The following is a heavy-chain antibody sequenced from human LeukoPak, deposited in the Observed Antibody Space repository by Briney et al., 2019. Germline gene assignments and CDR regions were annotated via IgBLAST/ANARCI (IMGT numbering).Heavy chain of an antibody. J-gene: IGHJ5*02. CDR1: RGSISRSRSY. CDR3: ARRRRVSTTGRFDP. CDR2: IYYSGNT. Sequence: SETLSLTCTVSRGSISRSRSYWGCIRQPPGKGLEWIASIYYSGNTYYNPSLKRRVNISVDTPKNQVSLKLSRVRPDCIAVYDRARRRRVSTTGRFDPWGQGILVTVSS. D-gene: IGHD5/OR15-5a*01. V-gene: IGHV4-39*01.